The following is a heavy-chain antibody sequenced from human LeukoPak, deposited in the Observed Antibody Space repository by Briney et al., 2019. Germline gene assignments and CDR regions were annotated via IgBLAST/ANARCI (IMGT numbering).Heavy chain of an antibody. CDR1: GFPFRNYE. V-gene: IGHV3-48*03. CDR3: ARSNTMVRGVYYYYYMDV. CDR2: INSSGSTI. J-gene: IGHJ6*03. D-gene: IGHD3-10*01. Sequence: HSGGSLRLSCSASGFPFRNYEMNWVRQAPAKGLDGVSYINSSGSTIYYADSVKGRFTIARDNAKNSMYLQMNSLRAEDTAVYYCARSNTMVRGVYYYYYMDVWGKGTTVTISS.